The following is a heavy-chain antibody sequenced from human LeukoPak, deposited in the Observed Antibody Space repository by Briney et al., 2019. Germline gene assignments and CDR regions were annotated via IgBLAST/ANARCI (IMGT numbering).Heavy chain of an antibody. CDR3: ARLVAGQTFFDY. V-gene: IGHV3-23*01. Sequence: GGSLRLSCAASGFTFSSYAMSWVRQAPGKGLEWVSAISGSGGSTYYADSVKGRFTISRDNSKNTLYLQMNSLRAEDTAVYYCARLVAGQTFFDYWGQGTLVTVSS. CDR1: GFTFSSYA. CDR2: ISGSGGST. D-gene: IGHD2-8*02. J-gene: IGHJ4*02.